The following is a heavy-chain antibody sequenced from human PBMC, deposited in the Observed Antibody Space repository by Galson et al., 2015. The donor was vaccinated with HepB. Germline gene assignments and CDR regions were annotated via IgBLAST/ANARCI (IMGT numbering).Heavy chain of an antibody. Sequence: SLRLSCAASGFTFRSYAMHWVRQAPGKGLEWVAVTSYDGRNKYYVDSVKGRFTISRDNSKNTLYLQVNSLRAEDTAVYYCAKGDGDDFWSGNSVYYYGMDVWGQGTTVTVSS. D-gene: IGHD3-3*01. CDR1: GFTFRSYA. CDR2: TSYDGRNK. CDR3: AKGDGDDFWSGNSVYYYGMDV. J-gene: IGHJ6*02. V-gene: IGHV3-30*18.